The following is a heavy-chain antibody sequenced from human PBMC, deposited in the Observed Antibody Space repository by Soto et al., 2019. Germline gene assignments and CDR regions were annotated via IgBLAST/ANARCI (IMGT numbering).Heavy chain of an antibody. CDR1: GDSFNDYY. CDR2: INPSGGST. D-gene: IGHD3-22*01. Sequence: GASVKVSCKTSGDSFNDYYIHWVRQAPGQGLEWMGIINPSGGSTRYAQKFQGRVTMTRDTSTSTVYMELSSLRSEDTAVYYCAREGDDSSGYIPPPVDYWGQGTLVTVSS. V-gene: IGHV1-46*02. J-gene: IGHJ4*02. CDR3: AREGDDSSGYIPPPVDY.